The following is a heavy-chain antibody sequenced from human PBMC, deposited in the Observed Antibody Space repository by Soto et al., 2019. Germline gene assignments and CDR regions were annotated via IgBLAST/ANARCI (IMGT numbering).Heavy chain of an antibody. CDR1: GFSFNVFG. V-gene: IGHV3-30*18. J-gene: IGHJ6*02. D-gene: IGHD3-10*01. CDR3: AKDLGGEITMIRGVRSDNFYDGMDV. Sequence: GQLVESGGGLVQPGRSLRLSCAASGFSFNVFGMHWVRQAPGKGLEWVAVISYDGNKKKYADYVKGRFTISRDNANSMVFVQMNSLRAEDTAVYYCAKDLGGEITMIRGVRSDNFYDGMDVWGQGTTVIVSS. CDR2: ISYDGNKK.